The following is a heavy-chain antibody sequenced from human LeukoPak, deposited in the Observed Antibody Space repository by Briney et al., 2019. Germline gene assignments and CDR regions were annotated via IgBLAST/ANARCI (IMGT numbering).Heavy chain of an antibody. Sequence: GESLKISCKGSGYIFTSYWIGWVRQLPGKGLVGMGIIYPGDSDTRYSASFQGQVTISADKSISTAYLQWSSLKASDTAMYYCARLTRSSSPDDAFDIWGQGTMVTVSS. CDR3: ARLTRSSSPDDAFDI. D-gene: IGHD6-6*01. CDR1: GYIFTSYW. CDR2: IYPGDSDT. J-gene: IGHJ3*02. V-gene: IGHV5-51*01.